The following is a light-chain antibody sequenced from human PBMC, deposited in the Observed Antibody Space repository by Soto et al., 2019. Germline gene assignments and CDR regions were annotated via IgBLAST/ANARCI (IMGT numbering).Light chain of an antibody. CDR3: QQRSGWLT. Sequence: EIVLTQSPATLSLSPGERATLSCRASQSVRTYLAWYQQKPGQAPRLLIYDALHRATDSPARFSGSGYVTDFTLTISNLEAEDFAVYYCQQRSGWLTFGGGTKVEIK. V-gene: IGKV3-11*01. CDR2: DAL. J-gene: IGKJ4*01. CDR1: QSVRTY.